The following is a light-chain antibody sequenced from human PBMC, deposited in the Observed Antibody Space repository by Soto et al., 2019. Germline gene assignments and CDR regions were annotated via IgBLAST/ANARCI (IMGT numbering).Light chain of an antibody. V-gene: IGKV1-6*01. CDR2: AAS. CDR3: LQDNDDSWT. CDR1: RDIGSD. J-gene: IGKJ1*01. Sequence: ATQMTYSSSSLSSSLVDSITITCRASRDIGSDLSWYQQKPGKAPTLLIYAASNLQSGVPSRFRGSRSGTEFTLTVSSLQPEDFATYYCLQDNDDSWTFGQGTKVDIK.